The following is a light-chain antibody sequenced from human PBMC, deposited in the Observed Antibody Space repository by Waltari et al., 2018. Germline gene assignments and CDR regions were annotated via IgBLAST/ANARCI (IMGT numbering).Light chain of an antibody. V-gene: IGKV1-9*01. CDR2: AAS. CDR3: QQLITYPFS. J-gene: IGKJ3*01. Sequence: DIQLTQSPSFLSASVGDGVSITCRASQGISSYLAWYQQRPGKAPKLLVYAASTLRSGVPSRFSGRGSGAEFTLTISSLQPEDFATYYCQQLITYPFSFGPGTKVDIK. CDR1: QGISSY.